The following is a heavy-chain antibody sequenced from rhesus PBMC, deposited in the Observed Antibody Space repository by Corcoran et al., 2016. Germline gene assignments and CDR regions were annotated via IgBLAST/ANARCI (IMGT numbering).Heavy chain of an antibody. Sequence: QLQLQESGPGLVKPSETLSVTCAVSGGSIRSSYWSWIRPAPGKGLEWIGYIYGSGSSTNYNPSLKSRVTLSVDTSKNQLSLKLSSVTAADTAVYYCARGRYWYDYWGQGVLVTVSS. V-gene: IGHV4-169*01. CDR3: ARGRYWYDY. CDR1: GGSIRSSY. D-gene: IGHD2-21*01. CDR2: IYGSGSST. J-gene: IGHJ4*01.